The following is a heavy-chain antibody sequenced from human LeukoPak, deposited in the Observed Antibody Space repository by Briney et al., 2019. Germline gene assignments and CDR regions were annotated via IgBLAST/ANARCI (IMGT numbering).Heavy chain of an antibody. CDR3: AASAAGTSYYYYYMDV. J-gene: IGHJ6*03. CDR2: VFTTGST. V-gene: IGHV4-61*02. Sequence: SQTLSLTCTVSGGSISSGSYYWSWIRQTAGKGLEWIGIVFTTGSTNYNRSLKSRSSISVDKSKNQLLLKLNSVTAADTAVYYCAASAAGTSYYYYYMDVWGKGTTVTVSS. CDR1: GGSISSGSYY. D-gene: IGHD6-13*01.